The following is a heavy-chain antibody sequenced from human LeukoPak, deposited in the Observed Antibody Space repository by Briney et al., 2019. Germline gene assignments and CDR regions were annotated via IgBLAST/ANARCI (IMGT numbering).Heavy chain of an antibody. CDR3: ARGQLRYSSGWEYVEYFQH. CDR1: GGSFSGYY. Sequence: PSETLSLTCAVYGGSFSGYYWSWIRQPPGKGLEWIGEINHSGSTNYNPSLKSRVTISVDTSKNQFSLKLSSVTAADTAVYYCARGQLRYSSGWEYVEYFQHWGQGTLVAVSS. V-gene: IGHV4-34*01. J-gene: IGHJ1*01. D-gene: IGHD6-19*01. CDR2: INHSGST.